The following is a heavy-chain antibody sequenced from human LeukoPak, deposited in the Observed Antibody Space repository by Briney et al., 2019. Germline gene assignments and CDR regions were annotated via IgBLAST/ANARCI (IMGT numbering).Heavy chain of an antibody. CDR1: GGSFSGYY. V-gene: IGHV4-34*01. CDR2: INHSGST. CDR3: ARLDKNYSVLTGYESYFNH. D-gene: IGHD3-9*01. Sequence: KPSETLSLTCAVYGGSFSGYYWSWIRQPPGKGLEWIGEINHSGSTNYNLSLKSRVTISVDTSKNQFSLKLSSVTAADTAVYYCARLDKNYSVLTGYESYFNHWGQGTLVTVSS. J-gene: IGHJ4*02.